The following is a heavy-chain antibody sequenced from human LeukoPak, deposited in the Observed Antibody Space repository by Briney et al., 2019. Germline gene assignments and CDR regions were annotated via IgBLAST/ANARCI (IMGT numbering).Heavy chain of an antibody. CDR2: IYGGGST. J-gene: IGHJ4*02. Sequence: GGSLRLSCAASGFTFSSYWMNWVRQAPGKGLEWVSLIYGGGSTYYADSVKGRFTISRDNAKDSLYLQVNSLRAEDTAVYYCVRVIVDVYNSRPSDYWGQGTLVTVSS. D-gene: IGHD5-24*01. CDR3: VRVIVDVYNSRPSDY. V-gene: IGHV3-66*01. CDR1: GFTFSSYW.